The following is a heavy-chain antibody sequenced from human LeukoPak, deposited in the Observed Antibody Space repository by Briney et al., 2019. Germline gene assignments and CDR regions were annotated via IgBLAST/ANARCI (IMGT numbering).Heavy chain of an antibody. Sequence: GGSLRLSCAASGFTFSSYAMSWVRQAPGKGLEWVSAISGSGGSTYYADSVKGRFTISRDNSKNTLYLQMNSLRAEDTAVYYCAKELLPGIAVRNYFDYWGQGTLVTVSS. CDR2: ISGSGGST. CDR1: GFTFSSYA. J-gene: IGHJ4*02. CDR3: AKELLPGIAVRNYFDY. V-gene: IGHV3-23*01. D-gene: IGHD6-19*01.